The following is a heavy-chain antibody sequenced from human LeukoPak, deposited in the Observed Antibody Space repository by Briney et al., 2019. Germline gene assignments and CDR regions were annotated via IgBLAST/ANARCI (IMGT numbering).Heavy chain of an antibody. CDR3: AKSRYSNHYYGMDV. J-gene: IGHJ6*02. V-gene: IGHV3-23*01. D-gene: IGHD4-11*01. CDR1: GFTFSSYA. CDR2: ISGSGGST. Sequence: GGSLRLSCAASGFTFSSYAMSWVRQAPGKGLEWVSAISGSGGSTYYADSVKGRFTISRDNSKNTLYLQMNSLRAEDTAVYYCAKSRYSNHYYGMDVWGQGTTVTVSS.